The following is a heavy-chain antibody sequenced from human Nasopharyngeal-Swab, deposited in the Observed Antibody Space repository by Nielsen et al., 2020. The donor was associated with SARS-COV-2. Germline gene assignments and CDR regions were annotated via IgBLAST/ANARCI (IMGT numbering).Heavy chain of an antibody. CDR1: GFTFSSYS. D-gene: IGHD2-15*01. CDR2: ISSSSSYI. V-gene: IGHV3-21*01. CDR3: ARDAGRMMGPAMDV. Sequence: GGSLRLSCAASGFTFSSYSMNWVRQAPGKGLEWVSSISSSSSYIYYADSVKGRFTISRGNAKNSLYLQMNSLRAEDTAVYYCARDAGRMMGPAMDVWGQGTTVTVSS. J-gene: IGHJ6*02.